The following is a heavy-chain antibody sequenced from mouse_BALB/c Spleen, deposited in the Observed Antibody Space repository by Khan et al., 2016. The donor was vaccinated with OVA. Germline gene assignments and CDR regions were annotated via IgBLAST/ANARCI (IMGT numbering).Heavy chain of an antibody. V-gene: IGHV5-4*02. CDR2: ISDGGSYT. CDR1: GFTFSDYY. Sequence: EVELVESGGDLVMPGGSLKLSCSASGFTFSDYYMYWVRQTPEKRLEWVATISDGGSYTYYPDSVKGRFAISRDDVENNLYLQMSSLKSEDTAMYYCARGYYGDPFAYWGQGTLVTVSA. J-gene: IGHJ3*01. CDR3: ARGYYGDPFAY. D-gene: IGHD2-13*01.